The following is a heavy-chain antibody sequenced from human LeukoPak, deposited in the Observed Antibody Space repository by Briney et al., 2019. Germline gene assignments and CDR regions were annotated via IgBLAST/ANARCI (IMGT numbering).Heavy chain of an antibody. J-gene: IGHJ4*02. CDR2: FYSGGST. D-gene: IGHD5-18*01. CDR1: GFTVSSKY. V-gene: IGHV3-66*01. Sequence: GGSLRLSCAASGFTVSSKYMSWVRQAPGKGLEWVSVFYSGGSTFYADSVKGRFTISRDSSKNTLYLQMNSLGVEDTAVYYCARAGVDAGYSYGGDFFDSWGQGTLVTVSS. CDR3: ARAGVDAGYSYGGDFFDS.